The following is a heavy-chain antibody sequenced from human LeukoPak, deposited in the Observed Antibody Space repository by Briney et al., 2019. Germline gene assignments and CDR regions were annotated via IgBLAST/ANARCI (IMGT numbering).Heavy chain of an antibody. CDR3: ARAYYDFWSGAPDAFDI. CDR2: INHSGST. V-gene: IGHV4-34*01. CDR1: GGSFSGYY. J-gene: IGHJ3*02. D-gene: IGHD3-3*01. Sequence: SETLSLTCAVYGGSFSGYYWSWIRQPPGKGLEWIGEINHSGSTNYNPSLKSRVTISVDTSKNQFSLKLSSVTAADTAVYYCARAYYDFWSGAPDAFDIWGQGTMVTVSS.